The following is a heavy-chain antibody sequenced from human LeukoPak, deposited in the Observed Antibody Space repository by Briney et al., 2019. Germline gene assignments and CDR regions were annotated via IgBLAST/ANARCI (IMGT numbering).Heavy chain of an antibody. CDR3: ARGGYSYEHAAFDI. CDR1: GFTFSSYS. D-gene: IGHD5-18*01. V-gene: IGHV3-21*01. CDR2: ISSSSSYI. Sequence: PGGSLRLSCAASGFTFSSYSMNWVRQAPGKGLEWVSSISSSSSYIYYADSVKGRFTISRDNAKNSLYLQMNSLRAEDTAVYYCARGGYSYEHAAFDIWGQGTMVTVSS. J-gene: IGHJ3*02.